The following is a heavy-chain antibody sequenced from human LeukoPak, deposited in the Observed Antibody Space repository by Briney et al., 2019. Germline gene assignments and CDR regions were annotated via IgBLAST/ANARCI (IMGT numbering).Heavy chain of an antibody. V-gene: IGHV3-21*01. J-gene: IGHJ5*02. CDR3: ARDETMVRFDP. D-gene: IGHD3-10*01. CDR2: ISSSSSYI. CDR1: GFTFSSYA. Sequence: GGSLRLSCGASGFTFSSYAMHWVRQAPGKGLEWVSSISSSSSYIYYADSVKGRFTISRDNAKNSLYLQMNGLRAEDTAVYYCARDETMVRFDPWGQGTLVTVSS.